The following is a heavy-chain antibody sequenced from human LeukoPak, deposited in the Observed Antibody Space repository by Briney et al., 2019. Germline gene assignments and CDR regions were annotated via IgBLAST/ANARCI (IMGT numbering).Heavy chain of an antibody. J-gene: IGHJ4*02. D-gene: IGHD1-14*01. Sequence: GGSLRLSCAASGFTFSSYYMSWVRQAPGKGLEWVANIKQDGSEKYYVDSVKGRFTISRDNAKNSLYLQMNSLRAEDTAVYYCARDWDGIDYWGQGTLVTVSS. V-gene: IGHV3-7*01. CDR2: IKQDGSEK. CDR3: ARDWDGIDY. CDR1: GFTFSSYY.